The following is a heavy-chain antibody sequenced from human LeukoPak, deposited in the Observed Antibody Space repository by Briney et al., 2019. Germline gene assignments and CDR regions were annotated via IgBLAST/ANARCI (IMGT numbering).Heavy chain of an antibody. Sequence: GASVKVSCKASGYTFTTSDINWVRQAPGQGLQWMGWMNPNSGNAVYAQKFQGRVTMTRSTSINTAYMELSSLRSEDTAVYYCATEGKMVRGVYTDYWGQGTLVTVSS. D-gene: IGHD3-10*01. J-gene: IGHJ4*02. V-gene: IGHV1-8*01. CDR1: GYTFTTSD. CDR2: MNPNSGNA. CDR3: ATEGKMVRGVYTDY.